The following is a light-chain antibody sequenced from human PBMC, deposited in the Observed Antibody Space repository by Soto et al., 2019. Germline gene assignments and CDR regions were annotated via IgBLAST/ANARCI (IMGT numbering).Light chain of an antibody. CDR3: PQTRAYPST. J-gene: IGKJ4*01. Sequence: IQLTQSPASLSASVGDRVTFTCRASQDIAIYLAWYHQKRGEAPNLXIHTASTLHGGVPSRFQRSGAGAGFTRPITSLQAEDFGTDFCPQTRAYPSTFGGGTKVDIK. CDR2: TAS. CDR1: QDIAIY. V-gene: IGKV1-9*01.